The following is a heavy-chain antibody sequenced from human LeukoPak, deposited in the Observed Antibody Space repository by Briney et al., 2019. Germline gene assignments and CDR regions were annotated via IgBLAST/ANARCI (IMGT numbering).Heavy chain of an antibody. J-gene: IGHJ3*02. CDR1: GFTFSSDA. CDR2: ISGGGVST. CDR3: AKSSDVGYSNGWYNGLGI. Sequence: GGSLRLSCAASGFTFSSDAMSWVRQAPGKGLEWVSVISGGGVSTYYADSVKGRFTVSRDNSKNTLYLQMNGLRAEDTALYYCAKSSDVGYSNGWYNGLGIWGQGTPVTVSS. V-gene: IGHV3-23*01. D-gene: IGHD6-19*01.